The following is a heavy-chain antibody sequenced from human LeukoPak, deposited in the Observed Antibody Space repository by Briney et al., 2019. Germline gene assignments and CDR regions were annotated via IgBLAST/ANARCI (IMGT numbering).Heavy chain of an antibody. CDR1: GFTFSSYW. J-gene: IGHJ3*02. D-gene: IGHD7-27*01. Sequence: PGGSLRLSCAASGFTFSSYWMSWVRQAPGKGLEWVANIKQDGSEKYYVDSVKGRFTISRDNAKNSLYLQMNSRRAEDTAVYYCARRTNWGFMGDAFDIWGQGTMVTVSS. CDR3: ARRTNWGFMGDAFDI. V-gene: IGHV3-7*01. CDR2: IKQDGSEK.